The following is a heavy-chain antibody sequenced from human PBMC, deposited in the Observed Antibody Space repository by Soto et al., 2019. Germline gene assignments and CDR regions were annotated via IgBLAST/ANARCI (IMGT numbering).Heavy chain of an antibody. Sequence: EVQLVESGGGLVQPGRSLRLSCAASGFTFDDYAMHWVRQAPGKGLEWVSGISWYSGSIGYADSVKGRFTISRDNAKNSLYLQMNSLRAEDTALYYCAKDRDGTGWYATDYWGQGTLVTVSS. J-gene: IGHJ4*02. V-gene: IGHV3-9*01. CDR1: GFTFDDYA. D-gene: IGHD6-19*01. CDR3: AKDRDGTGWYATDY. CDR2: ISWYSGSI.